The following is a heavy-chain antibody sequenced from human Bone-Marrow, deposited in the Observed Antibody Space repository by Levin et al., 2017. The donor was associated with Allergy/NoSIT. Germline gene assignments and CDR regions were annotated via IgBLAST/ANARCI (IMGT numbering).Heavy chain of an antibody. J-gene: IGHJ4*02. CDR1: GFTFSSYA. V-gene: IGHV3-30*04. Sequence: GGSLRLSCAASGFTFSSYAMHWVRQAPGKGLEWVAVISYDGSNKYYADSVKGRFTISRDNSKNTLYLQMNSLRAEDTAVYYCARKLKNRKGDTPFDYWGQGTLVTVSS. CDR2: ISYDGSNK. CDR3: ARKLKNRKGDTPFDY. D-gene: IGHD2/OR15-2a*01.